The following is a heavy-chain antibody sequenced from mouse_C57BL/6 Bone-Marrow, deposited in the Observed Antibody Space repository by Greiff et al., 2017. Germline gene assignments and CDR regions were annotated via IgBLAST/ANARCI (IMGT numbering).Heavy chain of an antibody. D-gene: IGHD2-3*01. CDR3: ARGYSGFFAY. CDR2: INPGSGGT. J-gene: IGHJ3*01. V-gene: IGHV1-54*01. Sequence: QVQLQQSGAELVRPGTSVKVSCKASGYAFTNYLIEWVKQRPGQGLEWIGVINPGSGGTNYNEKFKGKATLTADKSSSTAYMQLSSLTSEDSAVYCCARGYSGFFAYWGQGTLVTVSA. CDR1: GYAFTNYL.